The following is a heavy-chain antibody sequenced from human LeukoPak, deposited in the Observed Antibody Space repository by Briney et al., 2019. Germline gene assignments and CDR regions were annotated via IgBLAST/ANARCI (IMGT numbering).Heavy chain of an antibody. CDR2: ISYDGSNK. Sequence: GSLRLSCAASGFTFSSYAMHWVRQAPGKGLEWVAVISYDGSNKYYADSVKGRFTISRDNSKNTLYLQMNSLRAEDTAVYYCAKDQWGYCSSTSCTQPDYWGRGTLVTVFS. D-gene: IGHD2-2*01. V-gene: IGHV3-30*04. CDR1: GFTFSSYA. CDR3: AKDQWGYCSSTSCTQPDY. J-gene: IGHJ4*02.